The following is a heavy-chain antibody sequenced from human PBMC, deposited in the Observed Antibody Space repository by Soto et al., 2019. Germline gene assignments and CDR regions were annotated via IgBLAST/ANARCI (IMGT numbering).Heavy chain of an antibody. CDR3: ARGGHVVVVTAALDY. V-gene: IGHV1-46*01. CDR1: GDTFTDYY. Sequence: QVQLMQSGAEVKKPGASVKVSCKASGDTFTDYYIHWVRQAPGQGLEWMGTVNPSGGHTTYAQHFLGRVNMTRDTSTSTLYMEVTSLTSDDTAIYYCARGGHVVVVTAALDYWGQGTLVTVSS. CDR2: VNPSGGHT. D-gene: IGHD2-21*02. J-gene: IGHJ4*02.